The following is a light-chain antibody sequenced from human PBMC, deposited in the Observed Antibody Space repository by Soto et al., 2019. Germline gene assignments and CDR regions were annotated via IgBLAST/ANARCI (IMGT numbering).Light chain of an antibody. CDR1: SSNIGRNT. CDR2: TND. J-gene: IGLJ1*01. Sequence: QSVLTQPPSASGTPGQRVIISCSGGSSNIGRNTVNWYQHLPGTVPRLLIYTNDQRPSGVPDRFSGSKSGTSASLAISGLQSEDEADSSCAAWDNTSSFVFRTGTKVPV. CDR3: AAWDNTSSFV. V-gene: IGLV1-44*01.